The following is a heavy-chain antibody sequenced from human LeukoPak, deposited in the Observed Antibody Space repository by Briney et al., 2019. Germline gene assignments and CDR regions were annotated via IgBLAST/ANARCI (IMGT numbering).Heavy chain of an antibody. V-gene: IGHV4-30-4*01. CDR2: IYYSGST. Sequence: SQTLSLTCTVSGGSISSGDYYWSWIRQPPGKGLEWIGYIYYSGSTYYNPSLKSRVTISVDTSKNQFSLNLSSVTAADTAVYYCARVNWSGSGNYRAFDYWAQGTLVTVSS. CDR1: GGSISSGDYY. D-gene: IGHD3-10*01. J-gene: IGHJ4*02. CDR3: ARVNWSGSGNYRAFDY.